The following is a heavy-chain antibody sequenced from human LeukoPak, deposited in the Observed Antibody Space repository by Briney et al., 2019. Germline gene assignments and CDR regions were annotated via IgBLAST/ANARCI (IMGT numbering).Heavy chain of an antibody. D-gene: IGHD2-2*01. Sequence: SQTLSLTCAISGDSVSSNSAAWNWIVQSPSRGLEWLGRTYYRSTWYNDYAVSVRGRITVNPDTSKNQFSLHLNSVTPEDTAVYYCARRLTQYDCFDPWGQGILVTVSS. J-gene: IGHJ5*02. CDR2: TYYRSTWYN. V-gene: IGHV6-1*01. CDR3: ARRLTQYDCFDP. CDR1: GDSVSSNSAA.